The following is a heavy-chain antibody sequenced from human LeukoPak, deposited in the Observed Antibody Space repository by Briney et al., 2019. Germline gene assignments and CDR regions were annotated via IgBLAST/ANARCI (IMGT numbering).Heavy chain of an antibody. V-gene: IGHV3-23*01. CDR3: AKDLAAMIRYYFGS. CDR1: GFTFSSYA. CDR2: ISGSAGST. J-gene: IGHJ4*02. Sequence: GGSLRLSCAASGFTFSSYAMNWVRQAPGKGLEWVSAISGSAGSTYYADSVKGRFTISRDNSKNTLYLQVNSLRAEDTAVYYCAKDLAAMIRYYFGSWGQGTLVTVSS. D-gene: IGHD5-18*01.